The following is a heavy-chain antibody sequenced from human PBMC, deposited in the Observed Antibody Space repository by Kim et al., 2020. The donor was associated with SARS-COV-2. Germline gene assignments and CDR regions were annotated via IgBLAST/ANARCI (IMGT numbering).Heavy chain of an antibody. J-gene: IGHJ6*02. Sequence: SVKVSCKASGGTFSSYAISWVRQAPGQGLEWMGGIIPIFGTANYAQKFQGRVTITADESTSTAYMELSSLRSEDTAVYYCARYRGGGYSYGIYYYYGMDVWGQGTTVTVSS. CDR2: IIPIFGTA. CDR3: ARYRGGGYSYGIYYYYGMDV. CDR1: GGTFSSYA. V-gene: IGHV1-69*13. D-gene: IGHD5-18*01.